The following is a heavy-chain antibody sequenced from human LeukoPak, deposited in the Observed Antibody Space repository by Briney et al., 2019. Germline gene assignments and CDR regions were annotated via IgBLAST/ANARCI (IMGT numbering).Heavy chain of an antibody. Sequence: GGSLRLSCAASGFTFSSHSMNWVRQAPGKGLECVAYIRSSSSTIYYADSVTGRFTISRDNAKNSLYLQVNSLRDEDTAVYYCARAGTAMVTTFDQWGQGTLVTVSS. J-gene: IGHJ4*02. D-gene: IGHD5-18*01. V-gene: IGHV3-48*02. CDR1: GFTFSSHS. CDR2: IRSSSSTI. CDR3: ARAGTAMVTTFDQ.